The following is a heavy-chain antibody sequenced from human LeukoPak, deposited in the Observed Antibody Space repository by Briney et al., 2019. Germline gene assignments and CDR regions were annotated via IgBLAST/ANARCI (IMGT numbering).Heavy chain of an antibody. Sequence: PSETLSFTCTVSGCSITSYYWSWIRQPPGKGLEYIGNIYYSGSTNYNPSLKSRVTISVDTSKNQFSLKLSSVTAADTAVYYCARWDDKRPLWGQGTLVTVSS. CDR3: ARWDDKRPL. J-gene: IGHJ4*02. CDR1: GCSITSYY. CDR2: IYYSGST. V-gene: IGHV4-59*01. D-gene: IGHD3-9*01.